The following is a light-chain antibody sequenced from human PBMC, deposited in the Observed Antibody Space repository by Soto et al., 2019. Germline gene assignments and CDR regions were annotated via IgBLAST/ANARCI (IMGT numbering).Light chain of an antibody. CDR1: QYITSY. Sequence: DIQLTQSPSFLSASVGDRVTITCRASQYITSYLAWYQQKPGKGPKLLIYAASTLQSGVPSRFSGSGSGTEFTLTISSLQPEDFATYCCQQVNSYPFTFGGGTKVDIK. CDR2: AAS. CDR3: QQVNSYPFT. V-gene: IGKV1-9*01. J-gene: IGKJ4*01.